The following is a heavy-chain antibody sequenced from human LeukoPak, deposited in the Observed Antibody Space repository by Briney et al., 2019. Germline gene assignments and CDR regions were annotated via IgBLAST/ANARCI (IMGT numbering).Heavy chain of an antibody. CDR3: AGRSREGSGSYYFDAFDI. D-gene: IGHD3-10*01. CDR2: ISGSGGST. Sequence: GGSLRLSCAASGFTFSSYGMHWVRQAPGKGLEWVSAISGSGGSTYYADSVKGRFTISRDNSKNTLYLQMNSLRAEDTAVYYCAGRSREGSGSYYFDAFDIWGQGTMVTVSS. V-gene: IGHV3-23*01. CDR1: GFTFSSYG. J-gene: IGHJ3*02.